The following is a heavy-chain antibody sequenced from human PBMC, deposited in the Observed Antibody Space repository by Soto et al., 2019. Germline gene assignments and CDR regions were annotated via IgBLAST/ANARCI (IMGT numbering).Heavy chain of an antibody. J-gene: IGHJ6*02. CDR1: GYNISSYD. D-gene: IGHD4-17*01. Sequence: ASVKVSCKASGYNISSYDIIWVRQAPGQGLEWMGWISAYNGNTNYAQKLQGRVTMTTDTSTSTAYMELRSLRSDDTAVYYCARGPRIRGNPTDNYYYYSGMDVWGQGTTVTVSS. CDR2: ISAYNGNT. V-gene: IGHV1-18*01. CDR3: ARGPRIRGNPTDNYYYYSGMDV.